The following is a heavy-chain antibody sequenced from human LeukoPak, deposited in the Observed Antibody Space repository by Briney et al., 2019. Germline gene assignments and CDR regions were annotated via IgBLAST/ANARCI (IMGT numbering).Heavy chain of an antibody. CDR3: ARGLASIAARPFWFDP. D-gene: IGHD6-6*01. V-gene: IGHV5-51*01. CDR2: IYPGDSDT. CDR1: GYSFTSYW. J-gene: IGHJ5*02. Sequence: GESLKISCKGSGYSFTSYWIGWVRQMPGKGLEWMGIIYPGDSDTRYSPSFQGQVTISADKSNSTAYLQWSSLKASDTAMYYCARGLASIAARPFWFDPWGQGTLVTVSS.